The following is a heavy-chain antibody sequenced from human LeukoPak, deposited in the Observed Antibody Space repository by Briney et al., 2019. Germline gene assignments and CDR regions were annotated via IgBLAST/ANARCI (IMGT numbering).Heavy chain of an antibody. CDR1: GYTLTDYY. J-gene: IGHJ4*02. V-gene: IGHV1-18*04. CDR3: ARDEPYSAEPPDS. Sequence: ASVKVSCKASGYTLTDYYMHWVRQAPGQGLEWMGWISAYNGNTNYAQKLQGRVTMTTDTSTSTAYMELRSLRSDDTAVYYCARDEPYSAEPPDSWGQGTLVTVSS. CDR2: ISAYNGNT. D-gene: IGHD2-21*01.